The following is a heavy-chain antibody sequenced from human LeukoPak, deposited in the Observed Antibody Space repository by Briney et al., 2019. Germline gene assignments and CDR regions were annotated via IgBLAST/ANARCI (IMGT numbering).Heavy chain of an antibody. Sequence: ASVKVSCKASGYTFTSYGISWVRQAPGQGLEWMGWISAYNGNTNYAQKLQGRVTMTTDISTSTAYMELRSLRSDDTAVYYCARLGRSRGQVVVAARYFQHWGQGTLVTVSS. CDR1: GYTFTSYG. D-gene: IGHD2-15*01. CDR2: ISAYNGNT. CDR3: ARLGRSRGQVVVAARYFQH. J-gene: IGHJ1*01. V-gene: IGHV1-18*01.